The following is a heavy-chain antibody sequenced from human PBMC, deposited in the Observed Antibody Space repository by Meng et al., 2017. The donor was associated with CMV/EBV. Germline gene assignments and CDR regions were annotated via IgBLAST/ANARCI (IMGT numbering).Heavy chain of an antibody. V-gene: IGHV3-21*01. CDR3: ARGPSSYSSSWYRWFDP. CDR2: ISSSSSYI. D-gene: IGHD6-13*01. Sequence: GESLKISCAASGFTFSSYSTNWVRQAPGKGLEWVSSISSSSSYIYYADSVKGRFTISRDNAKNSLYLQMNSLRAEDTAVYYCARGPSSYSSSWYRWFDPWGQGTLVTVSS. J-gene: IGHJ5*02. CDR1: GFTFSSYS.